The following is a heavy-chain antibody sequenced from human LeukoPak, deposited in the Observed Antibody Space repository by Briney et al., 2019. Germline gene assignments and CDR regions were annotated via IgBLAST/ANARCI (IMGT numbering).Heavy chain of an antibody. D-gene: IGHD6-19*01. Sequence: PGGSLRLSCAASGFTVSSNYMSWVRQAPGKGLEWVSVIYSGGSTYYADSVKGRLTISRDNSKNTLYLQMNSLRAEDTAVYYCARAPPGYSSGWYYYYGMDVWGQGTTVTVSS. CDR3: ARAPPGYSSGWYYYYGMDV. J-gene: IGHJ6*02. CDR2: IYSGGST. V-gene: IGHV3-66*01. CDR1: GFTVSSNY.